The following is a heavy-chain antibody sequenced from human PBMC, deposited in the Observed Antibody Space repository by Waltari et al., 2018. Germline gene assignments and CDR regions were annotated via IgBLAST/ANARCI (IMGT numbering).Heavy chain of an antibody. Sequence: EVQLVQSGVEVKKPGESLRISCKGSGYTFSDYKITWVRQMPGKGLEWMGSSVPSDPSTNYSPSFQGHVTISLDKSISTAYLQWNSLEASDTAIFYCAIAGAGNFDLWGRGTLVTVSS. D-gene: IGHD6-19*01. J-gene: IGHJ2*01. CDR2: SVPSDPST. V-gene: IGHV5-10-1*03. CDR3: AIAGAGNFDL. CDR1: GYTFSDYK.